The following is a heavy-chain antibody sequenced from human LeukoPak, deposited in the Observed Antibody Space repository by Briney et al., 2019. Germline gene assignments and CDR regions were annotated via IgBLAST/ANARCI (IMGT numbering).Heavy chain of an antibody. V-gene: IGHV1-69*13. D-gene: IGHD1-26*01. CDR3: ARISLGAIWGYYYGMDV. CDR2: IIPIFDTA. Sequence: SVNVSCKASGGTFSSYSISWVRQAPGQGLEWMGGIIPIFDTADYAQKFQGRVTITADESTSTAYMELSSLRSEDTAVFYCARISLGAIWGYYYGMDVWGQGATVTVSS. CDR1: GGTFSSYS. J-gene: IGHJ6*02.